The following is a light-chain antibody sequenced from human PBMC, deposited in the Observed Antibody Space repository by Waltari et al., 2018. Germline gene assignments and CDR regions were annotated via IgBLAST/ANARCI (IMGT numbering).Light chain of an antibody. CDR2: AAS. J-gene: IGKJ1*01. CDR3: QPHNSYQCK. CDR1: QGINNY. V-gene: IGKV1-9*01. Sequence: IQLTQSRSSLPASVGDRVSTTYRASQGINNYMAWYQQKPGKAPKLLIYAASTLQSGVPSRFSGSGSEADFSLTISSLQPEDFATYCCQPHNSYQCKFGQGTKVTLK.